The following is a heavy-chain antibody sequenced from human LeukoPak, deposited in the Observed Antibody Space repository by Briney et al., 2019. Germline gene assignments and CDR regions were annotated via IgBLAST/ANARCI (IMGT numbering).Heavy chain of an antibody. Sequence: GGSLRLSCAASGFTFSNYWMTWVRQAPGKGLEWVGRIKSKTDGGTTDYAAPVKGRFTISRDDSKNTLYLQMNSLKTEDTAVYYCTTELGGSEFDYWGQGTLVTVSS. CDR3: TTELGGSEFDY. CDR2: IKSKTDGGTT. V-gene: IGHV3-15*01. CDR1: GFTFSNYW. D-gene: IGHD1-26*01. J-gene: IGHJ4*02.